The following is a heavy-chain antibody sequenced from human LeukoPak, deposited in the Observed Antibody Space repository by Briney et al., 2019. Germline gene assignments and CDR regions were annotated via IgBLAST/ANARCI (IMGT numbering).Heavy chain of an antibody. CDR1: GGSISSSSYY. CDR2: IYYSGST. D-gene: IGHD6-6*01. V-gene: IGHV4-39*01. J-gene: IGHJ5*02. Sequence: PSETLSLTCTVSGGSISSSSYYWGWIRQPPGKGLEWIGSIYYSGSTYYNPSLKSRVTISVDTSKNQFSLKLSSVTAADTAVYYCARQGAGIAARPGWFAPGGQEPWSPSPQ. CDR3: ARQGAGIAARPGWFAP.